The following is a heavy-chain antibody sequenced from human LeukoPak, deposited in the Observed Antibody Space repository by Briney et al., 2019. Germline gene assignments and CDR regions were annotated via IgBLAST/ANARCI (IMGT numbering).Heavy chain of an antibody. V-gene: IGHV4-34*01. CDR3: ARGRVYSSSWYGEFDY. CDR1: GGSISSNAYY. D-gene: IGHD6-13*01. J-gene: IGHJ4*02. Sequence: SETLSLTCTVSGGSISSNAYYWSWIRQPPGEGLEWIGEINHSGSTNYNPSLKSRVTISVDTSKNQFSLKLSSVTAADTAVYYCARGRVYSSSWYGEFDYWGQGTLVTVSS. CDR2: INHSGST.